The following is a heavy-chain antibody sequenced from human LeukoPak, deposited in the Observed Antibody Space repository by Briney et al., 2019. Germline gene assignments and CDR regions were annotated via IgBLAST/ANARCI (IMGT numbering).Heavy chain of an antibody. CDR3: VRDVGNYDSRGYYLGWFDP. CDR1: GYTFRNYA. D-gene: IGHD3-22*01. J-gene: IGHJ5*02. Sequence: GASVKVSCKASGYTFRNYAINWVRQAPRQGLEWMGCTYRNSGNPTYAQRFTGRFVFSLDTSVTTAYLQISSLKAEDTAVYYCVRDVGNYDSRGYYLGWFDPWGKGTLVTVFS. CDR2: TYRNSGNP. V-gene: IGHV7-4-1*02.